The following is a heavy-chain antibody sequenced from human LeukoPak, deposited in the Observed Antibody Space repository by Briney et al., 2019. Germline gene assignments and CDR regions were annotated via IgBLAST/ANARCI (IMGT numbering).Heavy chain of an antibody. CDR3: ARVRRLGYCSGGSCYLARFDP. D-gene: IGHD2-15*01. J-gene: IGHJ5*02. CDR2: IYHSGST. CDR1: GGSFSNYY. Sequence: PSETLSLTCAVYGGSFSNYYWTWIRQPPGKGLEWIGEIYHSGSTNYNPSLKSRVTISVDKSKNQFSLKLSSVTAADTAVYYCARVRRLGYCSGGSCYLARFDPWGQGTLVTVSS. V-gene: IGHV4-34*01.